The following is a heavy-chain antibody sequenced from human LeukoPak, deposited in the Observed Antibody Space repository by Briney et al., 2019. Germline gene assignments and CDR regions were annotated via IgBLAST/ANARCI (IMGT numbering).Heavy chain of an antibody. J-gene: IGHJ4*02. CDR1: GGSISSSSYY. CDR3: ASNEWSGYYFHY. V-gene: IGHV4-39*01. Sequence: SETLSFTCTVSGGSISSSSYYWGCIRQPPGKGLEWIGSVYSSGSTHYNPSLKSRAIMSVDTSKNQFSRKLSSVTAADTAVYYWASNEWSGYYFHYWGRGTLVTVSS. D-gene: IGHD3-3*01. CDR2: VYSSGST.